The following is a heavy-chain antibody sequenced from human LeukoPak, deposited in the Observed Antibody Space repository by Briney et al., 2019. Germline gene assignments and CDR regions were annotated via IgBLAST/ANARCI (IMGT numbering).Heavy chain of an antibody. V-gene: IGHV1-18*01. D-gene: IGHD3-3*01. CDR1: GYTFTSYG. CDR2: ISAYNGNT. Sequence: ASVKVSCKASGYTFTSYGISWVRQAPGQVLEWMGWISAYNGNTNYAQKLQGRVTMTTDTSTSTAYMELRSLRSDDTAVYYCARAMAIFGVSYYYYYDMDVWGQGTTVTVSS. J-gene: IGHJ6*02. CDR3: ARAMAIFGVSYYYYYDMDV.